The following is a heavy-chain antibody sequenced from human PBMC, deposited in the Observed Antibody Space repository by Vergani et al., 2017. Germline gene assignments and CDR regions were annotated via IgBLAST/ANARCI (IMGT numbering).Heavy chain of an antibody. Sequence: QLQLQESGPGLVKPSETLSLTCTVSGASISSSNYYWGWIRQPPGKGLEWIGSIYYSGSTYYNQSLKSRVTISVDTSKNQFSLKLGSVTAADTPVYYCARHDYGDREDAFDIWGQGTMVTVSS. V-gene: IGHV4-39*07. J-gene: IGHJ3*02. D-gene: IGHD4-17*01. CDR1: GASISSSNYY. CDR3: ARHDYGDREDAFDI. CDR2: IYYSGST.